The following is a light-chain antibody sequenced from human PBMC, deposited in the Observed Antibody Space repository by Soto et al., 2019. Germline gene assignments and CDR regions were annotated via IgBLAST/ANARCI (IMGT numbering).Light chain of an antibody. V-gene: IGLV1-47*02. Sequence: QSVLTQPPSASGTPGQRVTISCSGSSSNIGSNYVYWYQQLPGTAPKLLIYSNNQRPSGVPDRFSGSKSGTAASLAIRGLRSEDEADYYCATWDDSLSGRVFGGGTKGTVL. CDR2: SNN. CDR1: SSNIGSNY. J-gene: IGLJ3*02. CDR3: ATWDDSLSGRV.